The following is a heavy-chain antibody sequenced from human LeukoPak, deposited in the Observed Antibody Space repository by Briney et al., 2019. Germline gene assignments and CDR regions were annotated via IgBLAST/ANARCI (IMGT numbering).Heavy chain of an antibody. Sequence: SETLSLTCTVSGVSISSYYWSWIRQPPGKGLEWIGYIYYSRSTNYSPSLKSRVTISVDTSKNQFSLKLSSVTAADTAVYYCARAASSWSLDYWGQGTLVTVSS. CDR3: ARAASSWSLDY. CDR2: IYYSRST. V-gene: IGHV4-59*01. D-gene: IGHD6-13*01. CDR1: GVSISSYY. J-gene: IGHJ4*02.